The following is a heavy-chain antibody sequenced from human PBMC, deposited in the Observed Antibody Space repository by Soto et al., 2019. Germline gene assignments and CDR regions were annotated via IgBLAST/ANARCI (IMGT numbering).Heavy chain of an antibody. V-gene: IGHV1-3*01. CDR1: GYTFTSYA. CDR3: ERERGITGTKGV. CDR2: INAGNGNT. J-gene: IGHJ6*02. Sequence: QVQLVQSGAEVKKPGASVKVSCKASGYTFTSYAMHWVRQAPGQRLEWMGWINAGNGNTKYSQKFQGRVTITRDTSASTAYMELSSLRSEDTAVYYCERERGITGTKGVWGQGTTVTVSS. D-gene: IGHD1-7*01.